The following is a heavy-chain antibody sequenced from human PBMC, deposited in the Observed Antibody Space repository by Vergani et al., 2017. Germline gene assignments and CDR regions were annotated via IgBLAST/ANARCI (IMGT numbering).Heavy chain of an antibody. Sequence: EVELVQSGPEMRKPGESLKISCKGSEYSFGNYWIGWLRQMPGKGLEWMGIIYPADSDTRYSPSFQGQVTISADKSISTAFLQWDSLKASDTALYYCARHTTYTDSWGQGTLVTV. CDR1: EYSFGNYW. V-gene: IGHV5-51*01. J-gene: IGHJ4*02. CDR3: ARHTTYTDS. CDR2: IYPADSDT. D-gene: IGHD1-1*01.